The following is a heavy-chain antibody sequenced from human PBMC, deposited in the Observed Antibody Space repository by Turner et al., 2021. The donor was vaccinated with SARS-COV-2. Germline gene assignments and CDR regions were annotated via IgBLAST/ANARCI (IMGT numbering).Heavy chain of an antibody. CDR2: FSGSGGST. CDR3: AKATYDFWSGYGYYSYGMDV. D-gene: IGHD3-3*01. J-gene: IGHJ6*02. CDR1: GFTFSSYA. Sequence: EVQLSESGGGLVKPGGSMRLSCAASGFTFSSYAMSWVRQAPGKGREWVSAFSGSGGSTYYADSVKGRFTISRDNSKNTLYLQMNSLRAEDTAVYYCAKATYDFWSGYGYYSYGMDVWGQGTTVTVSS. V-gene: IGHV3-23*01.